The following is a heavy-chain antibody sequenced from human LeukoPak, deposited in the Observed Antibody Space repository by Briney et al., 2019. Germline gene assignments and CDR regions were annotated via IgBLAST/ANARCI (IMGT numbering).Heavy chain of an antibody. CDR1: GGSISSTSYH. V-gene: IGHV4-39*07. J-gene: IGHJ4*02. CDR2: IYYSGNT. Sequence: SETLSLTCTVSGGSISSTSYHWGWIRQPPGKGLKWIGSIYYSGNTYYNPSLKSRVTMSIDTSKNQFSLKLSSVTAADTAVYYCARLRYFDWLPPPYFDYWGQGTLVTVSS. D-gene: IGHD3-9*01. CDR3: ARLRYFDWLPPPYFDY.